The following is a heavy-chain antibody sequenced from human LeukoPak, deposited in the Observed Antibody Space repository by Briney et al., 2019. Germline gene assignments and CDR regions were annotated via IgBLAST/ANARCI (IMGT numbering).Heavy chain of an antibody. CDR3: AKNLLQQWLVLDY. J-gene: IGHJ4*02. V-gene: IGHV3-23*01. Sequence: PGGSLRLSCAASGYTFSRYAMSWVRQAPGKGLEWVSDISGSGGSTYYADSVKGRLTISRDNSKNTLYLQMNSLRADDTAVYYCAKNLLQQWLVLDYWGQGTLVTVSS. CDR1: GYTFSRYA. D-gene: IGHD6-19*01. CDR2: ISGSGGST.